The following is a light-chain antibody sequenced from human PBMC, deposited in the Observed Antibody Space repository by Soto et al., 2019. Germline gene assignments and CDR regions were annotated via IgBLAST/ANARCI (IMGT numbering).Light chain of an antibody. CDR2: GAS. CDR3: QQYYDWPLVT. J-gene: IGKJ4*01. Sequence: MTQSPATLSVSPGERVTFSCRASQSISSNLAWYQQKPGQAPRLLIYGASTRATHIPDRFSGGGSETEFTLSGSRLQSEDFGIYYYQQYYDWPLVTFGGGTRVEI. CDR1: QSISSN. V-gene: IGKV3-15*01.